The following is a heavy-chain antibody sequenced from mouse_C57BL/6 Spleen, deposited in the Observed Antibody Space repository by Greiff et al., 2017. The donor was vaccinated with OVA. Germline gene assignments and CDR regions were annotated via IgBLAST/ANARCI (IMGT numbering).Heavy chain of an antibody. J-gene: IGHJ3*01. CDR1: GYSFTGYY. CDR2: INPSTGGT. Sequence: VQLKESGPELVKPGASVKISCKASGYSFTGYYMNWVKQSPEKSLEWIGEINPSTGGTTYNQKFKAKATLTVDKSSSTAYMQLKSLTSEDAAVYYCGRGGLRSWFAYWGQGTLVTVAA. D-gene: IGHD2-4*01. CDR3: GRGGLRSWFAY. V-gene: IGHV1-42*01.